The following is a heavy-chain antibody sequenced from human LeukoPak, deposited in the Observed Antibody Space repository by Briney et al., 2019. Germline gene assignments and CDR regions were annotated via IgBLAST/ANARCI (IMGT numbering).Heavy chain of an antibody. Sequence: SETLSLTCAVYGGSFSGYYWSWIRQPPGKGLEWIGEINHSGSTNYNPSLKSRVTISVDTSKNQFSLKLSSVTAADTAVYYCARGVVPAARPAFDIWGQGTMVTVSS. CDR3: ARGVVPAARPAFDI. CDR2: INHSGST. CDR1: GGSFSGYY. V-gene: IGHV4-34*01. D-gene: IGHD2-2*01. J-gene: IGHJ3*02.